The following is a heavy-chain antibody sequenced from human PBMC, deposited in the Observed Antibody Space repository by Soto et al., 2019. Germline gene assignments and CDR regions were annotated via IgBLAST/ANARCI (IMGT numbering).Heavy chain of an antibody. V-gene: IGHV1-18*01. Sequence: QVQLVQSGAEVKKPGASVKVSCKASGYTFTSYGISWVRQAPGQGLEWMGWISVYNGNTNYAQKLQGRVTMTTDTXXRTAYMELRSLRSDDTAVYYCASGWFGEFVYDFDYWGQGTLVTVSS. D-gene: IGHD3-10*01. CDR2: ISVYNGNT. CDR3: ASGWFGEFVYDFDY. J-gene: IGHJ4*02. CDR1: GYTFTSYG.